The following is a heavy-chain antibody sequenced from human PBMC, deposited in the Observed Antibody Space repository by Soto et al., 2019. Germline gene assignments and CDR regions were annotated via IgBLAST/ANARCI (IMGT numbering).Heavy chain of an antibody. Sequence: PGESLKISCKGSGYSFTSYWIGWVRQMPGKGLEWMGIIWPGDSDTTYSPSFQGQVTISADKSISTAYLQWSSLKASDTATYYCARLPTIGMLREPLDSWGQGTLVSVSS. V-gene: IGHV5-51*01. CDR1: GYSFTSYW. CDR3: ARLPTIGMLREPLDS. J-gene: IGHJ4*02. CDR2: IWPGDSDT. D-gene: IGHD3-10*01.